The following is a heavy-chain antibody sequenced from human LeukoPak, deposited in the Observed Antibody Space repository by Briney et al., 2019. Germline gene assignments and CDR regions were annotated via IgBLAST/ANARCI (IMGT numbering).Heavy chain of an antibody. D-gene: IGHD5-12*01. CDR3: ARADIVATTGGLDY. Sequence: PSETLSLTCTVSGGSISSYYWSWIRQPPGKGLEWIGYIYYSGSTNYNPSLKSRVTISVGTSKNQFSLKLSSVTAADTAVYYCARADIVATTGGLDYWGQGTLVTVSS. CDR2: IYYSGST. CDR1: GGSISSYY. V-gene: IGHV4-59*01. J-gene: IGHJ4*02.